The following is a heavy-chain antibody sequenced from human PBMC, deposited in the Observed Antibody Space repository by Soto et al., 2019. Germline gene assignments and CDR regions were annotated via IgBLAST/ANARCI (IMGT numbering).Heavy chain of an antibody. Sequence: GESLKISCKGSGNRFTSYWISWGRQMPGKGLEWMGWIDPSDSHTNYSPSFQDHVAISAVKSISTAYLQWSSLKASDTAMYYSARRGGGGDDLAFDMWGHGTMVTVSS. CDR3: ARRGGGGDDLAFDM. D-gene: IGHD2-21*02. CDR1: GNRFTSYW. CDR2: IDPSDSHT. V-gene: IGHV5-10-1*01. J-gene: IGHJ3*02.